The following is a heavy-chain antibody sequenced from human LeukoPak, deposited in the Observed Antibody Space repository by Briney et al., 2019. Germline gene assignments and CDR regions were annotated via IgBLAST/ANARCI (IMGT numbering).Heavy chain of an antibody. V-gene: IGHV1-18*01. CDR1: GYTFTSYG. CDR2: ISAYNGNT. CDR3: ARGTGGFLEWLGPDYYFDY. Sequence: ASVKVSCKASGYTFTSYGISWVRQAPGQGLEWMGWISAYNGNTNYAQKLQGRVTMTTDTSTSTAYMELRSLRSDDTAVYYCARGTGGFLEWLGPDYYFDYWGQGTLVTVSS. J-gene: IGHJ4*02. D-gene: IGHD3-3*01.